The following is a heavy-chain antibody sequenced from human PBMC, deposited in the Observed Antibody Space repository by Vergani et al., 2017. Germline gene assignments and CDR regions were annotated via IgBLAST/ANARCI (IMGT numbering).Heavy chain of an antibody. CDR3: AREVVGASPDY. CDR2: ITTASTNI. D-gene: IGHD1-26*01. CDR1: GFTFRSYN. V-gene: IGHV3-21*06. J-gene: IGHJ4*02. Sequence: EVQLVESGGGLVKPGESLRLSCAASGFTFRSYNMNWLRQAPGKGLEWVSSITTASTNIYYADSVAGRFTTSRDDAKSSLYLHLTRLRVEDTAIYYCAREVVGASPDYWGKGTLVAVSS.